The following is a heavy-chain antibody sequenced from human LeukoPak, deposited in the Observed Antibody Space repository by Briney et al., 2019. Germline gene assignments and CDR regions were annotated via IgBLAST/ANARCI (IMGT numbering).Heavy chain of an antibody. Sequence: SETLSLTCTVSGGSISSSSYYWGWIRQPPGKGLEWIGSIYYSGSTYYNPSLKSRVTISVDTSKNQFSLKLSSVTAADTAVYYCARGNDYVWGSYRYSVRFDYWGQGTLVTVSS. CDR3: ARGNDYVWGSYRYSVRFDY. V-gene: IGHV4-39*01. J-gene: IGHJ4*02. D-gene: IGHD3-16*02. CDR2: IYYSGST. CDR1: GGSISSSSYY.